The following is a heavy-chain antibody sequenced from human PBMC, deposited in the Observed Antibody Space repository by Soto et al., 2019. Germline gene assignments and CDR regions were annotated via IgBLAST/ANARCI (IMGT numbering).Heavy chain of an antibody. Sequence: ASVKVSCKSSGFTFTSYAIHWLRQAPGQRPQWMGWINGGSGNTKYSQDFQGRVTFTRDTFATTAYLELSSLRSEDTAVYYCARGAADTAMVDSWGQGTLVTVSS. CDR1: GFTFTSYA. CDR3: ARGAADTAMVDS. J-gene: IGHJ4*02. V-gene: IGHV1-3*01. D-gene: IGHD5-18*01. CDR2: INGGSGNT.